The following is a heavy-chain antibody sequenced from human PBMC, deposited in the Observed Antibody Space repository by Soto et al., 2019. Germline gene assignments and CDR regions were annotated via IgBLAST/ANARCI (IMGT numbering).Heavy chain of an antibody. V-gene: IGHV1-69*02. Sequence: GASVKVSCKASGGTFSSYTISWVRQAPGQGLEWMGRIIPILGIANYAQKLQGRVTITADKSTSTAYMELSSLRSEDTAVYYCASTLYCTNGVCSTTNYYMDVWGKGTTVTVSS. CDR1: GGTFSSYT. D-gene: IGHD2-8*01. J-gene: IGHJ6*03. CDR3: ASTLYCTNGVCSTTNYYMDV. CDR2: IIPILGIA.